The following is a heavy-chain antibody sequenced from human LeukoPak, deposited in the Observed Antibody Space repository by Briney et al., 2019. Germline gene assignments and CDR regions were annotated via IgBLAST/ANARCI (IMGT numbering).Heavy chain of an antibody. CDR3: AFGQQQLEGSIDY. CDR1: GYTFTGYF. CDR2: INPNSGGT. V-gene: IGHV1-2*02. J-gene: IGHJ4*02. Sequence: ASVKVSCKASGYTFTGYFMHWVRQAPGQGLEWMGWINPNSGGTNYAQKFQGRVTMTRDTSIRTAYMELSRLRSDDKAVYYCAFGQQQLEGSIDYWGQGTLVTVSS. D-gene: IGHD6-13*01.